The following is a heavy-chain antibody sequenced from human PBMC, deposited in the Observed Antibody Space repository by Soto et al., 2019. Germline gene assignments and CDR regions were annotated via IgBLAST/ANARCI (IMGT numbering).Heavy chain of an antibody. V-gene: IGHV3-15*01. CDR3: TTDRQWLVLGYYYYGMDV. D-gene: IGHD6-19*01. CDR1: GFTFSNAW. J-gene: IGHJ6*02. Sequence: GSLRLSCAASGFTFSNAWMSWVRQAPGKGLEWVGRIKSKTDGGTTDYAAPVKGRFTISRDDSKNTLYLQMNSLKTEDTAVYYCTTDRQWLVLGYYYYGMDVWGQGTTVTVSS. CDR2: IKSKTDGGTT.